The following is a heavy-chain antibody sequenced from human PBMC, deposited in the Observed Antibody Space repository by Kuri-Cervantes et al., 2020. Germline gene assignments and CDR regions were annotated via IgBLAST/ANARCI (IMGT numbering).Heavy chain of an antibody. CDR3: ARGSDYYDFWSGYYTGPDDY. CDR2: INPNSGGT. Sequence: ASVKVSCKASGYTFTGYYMHWVRQAPGQGLEWMGWINPNSGGTNYAQKFQGRVTMTRDTFISTAYMELSRLRSDDTAVYYCARGSDYYDFWSGYYTGPDDYWGQGTLVAVSS. D-gene: IGHD3-3*01. CDR1: GYTFTGYY. V-gene: IGHV1-2*02. J-gene: IGHJ4*02.